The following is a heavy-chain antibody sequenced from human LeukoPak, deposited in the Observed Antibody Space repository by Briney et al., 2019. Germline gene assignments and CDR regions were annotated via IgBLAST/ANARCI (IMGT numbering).Heavy chain of an antibody. CDR3: ERGAGTITNDAFDI. CDR2: MYSSGST. Sequence: SETLSLTCTVSSDSSGNFYWSWIRQPAGKGLEWIGRMYSSGSTNYNPSLKSRVTISVGTSKNQFSLKLTSVTTADTAVYYCERGAGTITNDAFDIWGQGTMVTVSS. D-gene: IGHD5-24*01. J-gene: IGHJ3*02. V-gene: IGHV4-4*07. CDR1: SDSSGNFY.